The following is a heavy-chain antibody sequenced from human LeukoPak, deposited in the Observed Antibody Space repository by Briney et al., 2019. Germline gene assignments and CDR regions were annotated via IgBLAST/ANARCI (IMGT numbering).Heavy chain of an antibody. J-gene: IGHJ5*02. Sequence: QPGGSLRLSCVAAGFTFSNYAIHWVRQAPGKGLEWVAVISYDGSNEYYAHSVKGRFTISRDNSKNTLYLQMNSLRAEDTAVYYCARDFGITGVGNWFDPWGQGTLVTVSS. CDR2: ISYDGSNE. V-gene: IGHV3-30*04. CDR3: ARDFGITGVGNWFDP. D-gene: IGHD1-14*01. CDR1: GFTFSNYA.